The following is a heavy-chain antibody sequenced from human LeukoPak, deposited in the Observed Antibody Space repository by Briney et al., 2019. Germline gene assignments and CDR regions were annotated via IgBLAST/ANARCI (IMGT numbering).Heavy chain of an antibody. V-gene: IGHV4-4*02. CDR3: ARPQPYSGSYYGPRHHSYFDY. J-gene: IGHJ4*02. D-gene: IGHD1-26*01. CDR2: IYHSGST. CDR1: GGSISSSNW. Sequence: SETLSLTCAVSGGSISSSNWWSWVRQPPGKGLEWIGEIYHSGSTNYNPSLKSRVTISVDTSKNQFSLKLSSVTAADTAVYYCARPQPYSGSYYGPRHHSYFDYWGQGTLVTVSS.